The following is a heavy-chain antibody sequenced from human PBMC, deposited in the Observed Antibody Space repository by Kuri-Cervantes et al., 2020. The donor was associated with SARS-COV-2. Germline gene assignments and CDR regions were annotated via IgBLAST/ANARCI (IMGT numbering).Heavy chain of an antibody. J-gene: IGHJ4*02. CDR3: ARGASYLNY. V-gene: IGHV3-21*01. CDR1: GFSFSSYS. CDR2: ISSSGSYK. Sequence: GESLKISCTTSGFSFSSYSMSWVRQAPERGLEWVSYISSSGSYKYYADSVKGRFTISRDKTENSLYLQMNSMSAEDTAVYYCARGASYLNYWGQGTLVTVSS.